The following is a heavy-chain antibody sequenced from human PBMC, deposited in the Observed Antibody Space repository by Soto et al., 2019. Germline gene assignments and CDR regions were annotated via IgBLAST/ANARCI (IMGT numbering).Heavy chain of an antibody. J-gene: IGHJ4*02. Sequence: SQTLSLTCAVSGDSISRSVWWTWVRQPPGKGLEGIGEVFHNGDTNYNPSLKSRVTMSVDKSTNDFSLKVTSVTAADTAMYYCARKVRVRFDYWGQGALVTLSS. CDR3: ARKVRVRFDY. V-gene: IGHV4-4*02. CDR1: GDSISRSVW. CDR2: VFHNGDT.